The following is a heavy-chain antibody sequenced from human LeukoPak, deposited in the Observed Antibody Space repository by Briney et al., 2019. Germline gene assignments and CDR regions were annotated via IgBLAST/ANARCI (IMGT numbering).Heavy chain of an antibody. CDR2: MNPNSGNT. V-gene: IGHV1-8*02. D-gene: IGHD5-18*01. J-gene: IGHJ4*02. CDR1: GYTFTGYY. CDR3: ARETPWIQLSIPSGG. Sequence: ASVKVSCKASGYTFTGYYMHWVRQAPGQGLEWMGWMNPNSGNTGYAQKFQGRVTMTRNTSISTAYMELSSLRSEDTAVYYCARETPWIQLSIPSGGWGQGTLVTVSS.